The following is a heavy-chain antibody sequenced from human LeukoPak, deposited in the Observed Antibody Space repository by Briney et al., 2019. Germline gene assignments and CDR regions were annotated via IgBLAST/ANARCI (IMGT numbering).Heavy chain of an antibody. CDR2: ISGSGSST. V-gene: IGHV3-23*01. D-gene: IGHD1-26*01. CDR3: AKSGTVGATRFDWYFDL. CDR1: GFTFSSYA. Sequence: GGSLRLSCAASGFTFSSYAMSWVRQAPGKGLEWVSAISGSGSSTYYADSVKGQFTISRDNSKNTLYLQVNSLRAEDTAAYFCAKSGTVGATRFDWYFDLWGRGTQVTVSS. J-gene: IGHJ2*01.